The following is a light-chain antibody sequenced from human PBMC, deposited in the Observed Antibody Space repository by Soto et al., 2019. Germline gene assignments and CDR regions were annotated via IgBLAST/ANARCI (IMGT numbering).Light chain of an antibody. CDR3: QQYGSSPRT. CDR1: DSVSSNY. J-gene: IGKJ1*01. CDR2: GAS. Sequence: EIMLTQSPGTLYLSPGERATLYCTPSDSVSSNYLAWYQQKPGQPPRLLISGASSRATGIPDRFSGTGSGTDFTLTISRLAPEDFAVYYCQQYGSSPRTFGQGTKVDI. V-gene: IGKV3-20*01.